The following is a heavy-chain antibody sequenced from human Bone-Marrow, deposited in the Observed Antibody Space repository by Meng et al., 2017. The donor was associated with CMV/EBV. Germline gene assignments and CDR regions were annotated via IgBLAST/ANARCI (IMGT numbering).Heavy chain of an antibody. Sequence: GGSLRLSCAASGFTFSSYGMHWVRQAPGKGLEWVAFIRYDGSNKYYADSVKGRFTISRDNSKNTLYLQMNSLRAEDTAVYYCARDTYGSGSNFDFWGQGTLVTVSS. CDR3: ARDTYGSGSNFDF. CDR1: GFTFSSYG. V-gene: IGHV3-30*02. D-gene: IGHD3-10*01. J-gene: IGHJ4*02. CDR2: IRYDGSNK.